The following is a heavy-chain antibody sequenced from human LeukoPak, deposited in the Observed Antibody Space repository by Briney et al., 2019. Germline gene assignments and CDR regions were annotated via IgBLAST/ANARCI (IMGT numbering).Heavy chain of an antibody. Sequence: ASVTVSCKASGYTFTVYYMHWVRQAPGQGLEWMGWINPNSGGTNYSQKFQGRVTMTRDTSISTAYMELSRLRSDDTAVYYCARVVPGIEQNYYGSGSYDYWGQGTLVTVSS. CDR2: INPNSGGT. D-gene: IGHD3-10*01. CDR1: GYTFTVYY. V-gene: IGHV1-2*02. CDR3: ARVVPGIEQNYYGSGSYDY. J-gene: IGHJ4*02.